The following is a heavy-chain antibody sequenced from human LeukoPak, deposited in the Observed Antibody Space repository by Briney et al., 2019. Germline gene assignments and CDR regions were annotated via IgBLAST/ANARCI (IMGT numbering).Heavy chain of an antibody. Sequence: GGSLRLSCAASGFTFSRYSMSWVRQAPGKGLEWVSAVSGSGSRTYYADSVKGRFTISRDNSTNTLYLQMNTLRAEDTAVSYCAKRGGYCSRTSCYIEYWGQGTLVTVSS. CDR3: AKRGGYCSRTSCYIEY. CDR1: GFTFSRYS. CDR2: VSGSGSRT. V-gene: IGHV3-23*01. J-gene: IGHJ4*02. D-gene: IGHD2-2*02.